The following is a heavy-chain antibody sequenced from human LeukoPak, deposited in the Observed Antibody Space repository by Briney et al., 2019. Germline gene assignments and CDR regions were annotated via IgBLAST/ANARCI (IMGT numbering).Heavy chain of an antibody. Sequence: GGSLRLSCAASGFTFTSYDMHWVRQAPGKGLEWVALIWYDGSNTYYTDSVRGRFTISRDNSKSTLYLQMNSLRAEDTAIYYCAGDRKSGNFLGEFDHWGLGTLVTVSS. V-gene: IGHV3-33*01. D-gene: IGHD1-26*01. J-gene: IGHJ5*02. CDR2: IWYDGSNT. CDR1: GFTFTSYD. CDR3: AGDRKSGNFLGEFDH.